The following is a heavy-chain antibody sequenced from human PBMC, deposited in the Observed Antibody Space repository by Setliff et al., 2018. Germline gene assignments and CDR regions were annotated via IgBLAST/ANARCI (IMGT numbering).Heavy chain of an antibody. CDR1: DGSFRGYY. Sequence: LSLTCAVYDGSFRGYYWSWIRQPPGKGLEWIGEIDHSGNTNYNPSLKSRVTIFVDTSKNQFSLKLNSVTAADMAVYYCARGYCSSSGCFFAGWFDPWGQGTLVTVS. V-gene: IGHV4-34*01. CDR2: IDHSGNT. J-gene: IGHJ5*02. CDR3: ARGYCSSSGCFFAGWFDP. D-gene: IGHD2-2*01.